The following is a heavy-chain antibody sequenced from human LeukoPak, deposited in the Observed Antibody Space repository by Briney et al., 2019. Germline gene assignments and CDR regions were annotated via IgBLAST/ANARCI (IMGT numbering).Heavy chain of an antibody. V-gene: IGHV4-30-2*01. Sequence: PSETLSLTCTVSGGSISSGGYYWSWIRQPPGKGLEWIGYIYHSGSTYYNPSLKSRVTISVDRSKNQFSLKLSSVTAADTAVYYCARQYPRYYYDSSGYSSFDYWGQGTLVTVSS. D-gene: IGHD3-22*01. CDR2: IYHSGST. CDR3: ARQYPRYYYDSSGYSSFDY. J-gene: IGHJ4*02. CDR1: GGSISSGGYY.